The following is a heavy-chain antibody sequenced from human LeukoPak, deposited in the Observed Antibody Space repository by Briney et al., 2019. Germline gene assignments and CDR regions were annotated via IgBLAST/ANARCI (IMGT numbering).Heavy chain of an antibody. V-gene: IGHV3-23*01. D-gene: IGHD3-10*01. CDR1: GFTFSSFG. CDR2: ISGSGGST. J-gene: IGHJ5*02. Sequence: GGSLRLSCAASGFTFSSFGMTWVRQAPGKGLEWVSAISGSGGSTYYADSVKGRFTISRDNSKNTLYLQMNSLRAEDTAVYYCAKDPYGSGASNWFDPWGQGTLVTVSS. CDR3: AKDPYGSGASNWFDP.